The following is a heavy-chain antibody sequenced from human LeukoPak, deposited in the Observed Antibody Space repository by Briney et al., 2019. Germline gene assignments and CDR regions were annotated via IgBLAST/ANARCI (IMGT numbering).Heavy chain of an antibody. CDR3: VRSRGGDFDH. J-gene: IGHJ4*02. CDR2: TYYRSKWSD. V-gene: IGHV6-1*01. Sequence: SQTLSLTCALSGDSVSSNSVAWNWIRQSPSRGLEWLGRTYYRSKWSDDYAVSVRSRITINPDTSKNQFSLQLNSVTPADAAVYYCVRSRGGDFDHWGQGTLVTVSS. D-gene: IGHD3-16*01. CDR1: GDSVSSNSVA.